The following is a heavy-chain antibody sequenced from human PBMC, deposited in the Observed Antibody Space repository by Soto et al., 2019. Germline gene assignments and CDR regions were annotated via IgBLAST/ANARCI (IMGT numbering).Heavy chain of an antibody. D-gene: IGHD2-15*01. V-gene: IGHV3-30-3*01. Sequence: GGSLRLSCAASGFTFSSYAMHWVRQAPGKGLEWVAVTSYDGSNKYYADSVKGRFTISRDNSKNTLYLQMNSLRAEDTAVYYCARDRGYCSGGSCSTSYYFDYWGQGTLVTVSS. J-gene: IGHJ4*02. CDR1: GFTFSSYA. CDR2: TSYDGSNK. CDR3: ARDRGYCSGGSCSTSYYFDY.